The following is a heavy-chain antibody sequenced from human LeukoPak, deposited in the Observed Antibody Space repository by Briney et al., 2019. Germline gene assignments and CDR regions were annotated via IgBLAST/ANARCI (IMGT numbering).Heavy chain of an antibody. CDR3: AREGQLYCFDY. Sequence: GGSLRLSCAASGFTFSSYSMNWVRQAPGKGLEWVSSISSSSSHIYYADSVKGRFTISRDNAKNSLYLQMNSLRAEDTAVYYCAREGQLYCFDYWGQGTLVTVSS. D-gene: IGHD1-1*01. V-gene: IGHV3-21*01. CDR1: GFTFSSYS. CDR2: ISSSSSHI. J-gene: IGHJ4*02.